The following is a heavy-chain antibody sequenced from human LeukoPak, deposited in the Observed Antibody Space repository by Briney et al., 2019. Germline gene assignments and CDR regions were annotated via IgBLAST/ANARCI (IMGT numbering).Heavy chain of an antibody. CDR2: ISSNTSYI. J-gene: IGHJ5*02. CDR1: GFTFSTYA. Sequence: GGSLRLSCAASGFTFSTYAMNWVRQAPGKGLEWVSAISSNTSYIYYADLLKGRCTISRHNTENSLYLQMHSLSGENRAVYCCAGLFGYGSPTWGQGTLVTVSS. CDR3: AGLFGYGSPT. V-gene: IGHV3-21*01. D-gene: IGHD3-10*01.